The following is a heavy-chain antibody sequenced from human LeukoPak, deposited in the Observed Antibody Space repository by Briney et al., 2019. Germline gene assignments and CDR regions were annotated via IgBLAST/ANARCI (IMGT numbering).Heavy chain of an antibody. Sequence: SETLSLTCTVSGGSISSYYWSWIRQPPGKGLEWIGYIYYSGSTNYNPSLKSRVSISVDTSKNQFSLKLGSVTAADTAVYYCAGKYYDFWSGYRDAFHIWGQGTMVTVSS. CDR2: IYYSGST. J-gene: IGHJ3*02. CDR1: GGSISSYY. D-gene: IGHD3-3*01. V-gene: IGHV4-59*08. CDR3: AGKYYDFWSGYRDAFHI.